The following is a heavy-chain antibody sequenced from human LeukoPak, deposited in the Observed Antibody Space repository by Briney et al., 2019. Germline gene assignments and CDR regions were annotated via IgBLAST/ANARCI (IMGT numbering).Heavy chain of an antibody. D-gene: IGHD3-16*01. CDR3: ARGGGLDV. J-gene: IGHJ6*02. Sequence: GGSLRLSCAASGFTFSSYWMNWARQAPGKGLEWVASINHNGNVNYYVVSVKGRFTISRDNAKNSLYLQMSNLRAEDTAVYFCARGGGLDVWGQGATVTVSS. CDR1: GFTFSSYW. V-gene: IGHV3-7*03. CDR2: INHNGNVN.